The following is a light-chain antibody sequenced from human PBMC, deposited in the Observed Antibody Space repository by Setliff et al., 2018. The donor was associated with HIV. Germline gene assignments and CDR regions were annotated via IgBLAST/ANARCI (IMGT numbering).Light chain of an antibody. CDR3: SSHRDNSPFV. Sequence: QSALAQPPSASGSPGQSVAISCTGTSSDVGGYNYVSWYQLHPGKAPKPMISEVTKRPSGVPDRFSGSKSGNTASLTVSGLQAEDEADYYCSSHRDNSPFVFGTGTKVTV. CDR2: EVT. J-gene: IGLJ1*01. CDR1: SSDVGGYNY. V-gene: IGLV2-8*01.